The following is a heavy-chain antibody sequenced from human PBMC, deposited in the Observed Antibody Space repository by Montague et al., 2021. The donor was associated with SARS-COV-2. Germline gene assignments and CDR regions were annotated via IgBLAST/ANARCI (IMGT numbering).Heavy chain of an antibody. CDR2: INYGENT. CDR3: ARPEDDKSPDRSFDI. V-gene: IGHV4-39*01. Sequence: SETLSLTCTVSGDSISSSSYYWGWIRQSPGKGLEWIGSINYGENTYYTPSLQSRLTISVDTSKNPFSLRLVSVTAADSAVYYCARPEDDKSPDRSFDIWGQGTMVTVSS. CDR1: GDSISSSSYY. J-gene: IGHJ3*02. D-gene: IGHD3-22*01.